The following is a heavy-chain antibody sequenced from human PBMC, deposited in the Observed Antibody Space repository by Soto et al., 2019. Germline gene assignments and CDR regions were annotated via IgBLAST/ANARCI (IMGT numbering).Heavy chain of an antibody. CDR3: ARAFCGGDCYHDAFDI. J-gene: IGHJ3*02. CDR2: IYYSGST. Sequence: KASETLSLTCTVSGGSISSYYWSWIRQPPGKGLEWIGYIYYSGSTNYNPSLKSRVTISVDTSKNQFSLKLSSVTAADTAVYYCARAFCGGDCYHDAFDIWGQGTMVTV. D-gene: IGHD2-21*02. V-gene: IGHV4-59*01. CDR1: GGSISSYY.